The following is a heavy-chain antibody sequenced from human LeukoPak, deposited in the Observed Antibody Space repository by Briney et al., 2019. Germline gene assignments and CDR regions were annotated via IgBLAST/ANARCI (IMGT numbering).Heavy chain of an antibody. CDR1: GFTFSSYG. CDR3: AKGYDFWD. V-gene: IGHV3-30*18. Sequence: PGRSLRLSCAASGFTFSSYGMHWVRQAPGKGLEWVAVISYDGSNKYYADSVKGRFTISRDNSKNTLYLQMNSLRAEDTAVYYCAKGYDFWDWGQGTLVTVSS. D-gene: IGHD3-3*01. J-gene: IGHJ4*02. CDR2: ISYDGSNK.